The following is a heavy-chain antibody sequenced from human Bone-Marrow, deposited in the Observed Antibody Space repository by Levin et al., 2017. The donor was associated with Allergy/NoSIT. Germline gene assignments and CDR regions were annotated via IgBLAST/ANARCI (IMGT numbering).Heavy chain of an antibody. V-gene: IGHV1-8*01. CDR1: GYTLSAYE. Sequence: GESLKISCEASGYTLSAYELNWVRQATGQGLEWVGWMDPNNGDTVYAQKFQDRVTLTRDTSVSAVYMELSSLRSEDTAVYYCARVYGSGSSRRGYIYYGMDVWGQGTTVTVSS. CDR2: MDPNNGDT. D-gene: IGHD3-10*01. J-gene: IGHJ6*02. CDR3: ARVYGSGSSRRGYIYYGMDV.